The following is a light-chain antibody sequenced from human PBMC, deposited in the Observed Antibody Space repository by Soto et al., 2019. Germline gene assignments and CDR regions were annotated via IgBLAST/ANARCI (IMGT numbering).Light chain of an antibody. V-gene: IGKV3-15*01. J-gene: IGKJ2*01. CDR3: QQYSRWPSYT. CDR1: ESVGSN. CDR2: GAS. Sequence: EIVMTQFPATLSVSPGDTATLSCWASESVGSNLAWYQQKPGQAPRLLIFGASIGATGAPTRFSGSGSETEFPLTISSLQSEDSAVYYCQQYSRWPSYTFGQGTKLEIK.